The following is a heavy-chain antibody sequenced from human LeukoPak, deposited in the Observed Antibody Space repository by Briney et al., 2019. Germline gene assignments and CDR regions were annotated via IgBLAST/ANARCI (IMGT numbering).Heavy chain of an antibody. CDR1: GYSISSGYY. CDR2: MYHSGST. J-gene: IGHJ6*03. CDR3: ARHRLSTTSGYAFDYMDV. V-gene: IGHV4-38-2*01. D-gene: IGHD5-12*01. Sequence: SETLSLTCAVSGYSISSGYYWGWIRQPPGKGMEWIGSMYHSGSTYYNPSLKSRVTISVDTSENQFSLKLTSVTAADTAVYFCARHRLSTTSGYAFDYMDVWGKGTTVTVSS.